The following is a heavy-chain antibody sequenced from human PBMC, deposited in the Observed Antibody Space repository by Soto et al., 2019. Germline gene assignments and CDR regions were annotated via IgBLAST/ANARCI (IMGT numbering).Heavy chain of an antibody. J-gene: IGHJ4*02. D-gene: IGHD3-3*01. V-gene: IGHV1-69*13. CDR1: GGTFSSYA. Sequence: SVKVSCKASGGTFSSYAISWVRQAPGQGLEWMGGIIPIFGTANYAQKFQGRVTITADESTSTAYMELSSLRSEDTAVYYCARGRDRAPPGVAAFDYWGQGTLVTVSS. CDR2: IIPIFGTA. CDR3: ARGRDRAPPGVAAFDY.